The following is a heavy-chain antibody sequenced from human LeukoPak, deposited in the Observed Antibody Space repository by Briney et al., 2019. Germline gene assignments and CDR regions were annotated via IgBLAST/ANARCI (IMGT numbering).Heavy chain of an antibody. CDR1: GGTFSSYA. D-gene: IGHD6-19*01. CDR3: ARERRSSSGWEIDY. Sequence: ASVKVSCKASGGTFSSYAISWVRQAPGQGLEWMGRIIPILGIANYAQKFQGGVTITADKSTSTAYMELSSLRSEDTAVYYCARERRSSSGWEIDYWGQGTLVTVSS. V-gene: IGHV1-69*04. CDR2: IIPILGIA. J-gene: IGHJ4*02.